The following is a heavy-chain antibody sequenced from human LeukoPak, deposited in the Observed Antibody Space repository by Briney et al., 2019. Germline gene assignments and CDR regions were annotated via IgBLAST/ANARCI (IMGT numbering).Heavy chain of an antibody. V-gene: IGHV3-49*03. CDR1: GFTFGDYA. Sequence: GGSLRLSCTASGFTFGDYAMSWFRQAPGKGLEWVGFIRSKAYGGTTEYAASVKGRFTISRDDSKSIAYLQMNSLKTEDTAVYYRTRDPPYTGIVGATHFDYWGQGTQVTVSS. CDR2: IRSKAYGGTT. D-gene: IGHD1-26*01. J-gene: IGHJ4*02. CDR3: TRDPPYTGIVGATHFDY.